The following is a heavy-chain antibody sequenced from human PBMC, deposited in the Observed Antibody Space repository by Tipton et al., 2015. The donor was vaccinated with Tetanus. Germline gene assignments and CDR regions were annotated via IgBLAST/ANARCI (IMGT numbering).Heavy chain of an antibody. J-gene: IGHJ1*01. CDR3: ARGGSDWSWYLQH. D-gene: IGHD6-19*01. CDR2: IFYSGRT. Sequence: LRLSCNVSGASMIGGGYFWSWVRQHPGKGLEWIGHIFYSGRTEYTPSLRGRVTISVDTSKNQFSLKLTSVTAADTAVYYCARGGSDWSWYLQHWGQGTLVTVSS. V-gene: IGHV4-31*02. CDR1: GASMIGGGYF.